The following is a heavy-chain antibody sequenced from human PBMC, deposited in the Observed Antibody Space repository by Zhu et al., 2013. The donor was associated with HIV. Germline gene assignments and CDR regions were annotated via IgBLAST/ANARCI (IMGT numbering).Heavy chain of an antibody. Sequence: QVQLVQSGAEVKKPGASVKVSCKASGYTFTSYYMHWVRQAPGQGLEWMGIINPSGGSTSYAQKFQGRVTMTRDTSTSTVYMELSSLRSEDTAVYYCARGSGVRVRGSLGLRFDYWGQGNPGHRL. CDR1: GYTFTSYY. J-gene: IGHJ4*02. CDR3: ARGSGVRVRGSLGLRFDY. V-gene: IGHV1-46*01. D-gene: IGHD3-16*01. CDR2: INPSGGST.